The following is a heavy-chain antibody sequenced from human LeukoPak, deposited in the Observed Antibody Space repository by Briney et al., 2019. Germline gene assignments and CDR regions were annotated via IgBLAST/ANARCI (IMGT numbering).Heavy chain of an antibody. CDR2: IYHSEST. J-gene: IGHJ3*02. CDR1: GYSISSGYY. D-gene: IGHD2-2*01. Sequence: SETLSLTCAVSGYSISSGYYWGWIRQPPGKGLEWIGAIYHSESTYYNPSLKSRVTISVDTSKNQFSLKLSSVTAADTAVYYCARSVAKTLGYCSGTSCYGLHAFDIWGQGTMVTVSS. CDR3: ARSVAKTLGYCSGTSCYGLHAFDI. V-gene: IGHV4-38-2*01.